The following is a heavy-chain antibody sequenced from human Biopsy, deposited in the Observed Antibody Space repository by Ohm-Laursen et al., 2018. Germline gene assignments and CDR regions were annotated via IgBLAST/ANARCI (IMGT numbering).Heavy chain of an antibody. V-gene: IGHV1-2*02. D-gene: IGHD3-3*01. CDR2: INAKTGDT. CDR3: ARELGDFWGGRQFDF. CDR1: GYTFTGYH. Sequence: GASVKVSCKASGYTFTGYHVHWVRQAPGQGLEWMGWINAKTGDTNYAQKFQGRVTMTRDTSISTTYMELRRLTSDDTAVFCCARELGDFWGGRQFDFWGQGTLVTVSS. J-gene: IGHJ5*01.